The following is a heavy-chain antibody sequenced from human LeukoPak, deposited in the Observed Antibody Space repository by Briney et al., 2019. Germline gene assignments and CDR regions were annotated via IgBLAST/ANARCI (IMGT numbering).Heavy chain of an antibody. J-gene: IGHJ4*02. Sequence: ASVKVSCKASGYTFTSYDINWVRQATGQGLEWMGWMNPNSGNTGYAQKFQGRVTITRNTSISTAYMELSSLRSEDTAVYYCARGPEGFYYSNYGNYFDYWGQGTLVTVSS. D-gene: IGHD4-11*01. CDR3: ARGPEGFYYSNYGNYFDY. CDR1: GYTFTSYD. CDR2: MNPNSGNT. V-gene: IGHV1-8*03.